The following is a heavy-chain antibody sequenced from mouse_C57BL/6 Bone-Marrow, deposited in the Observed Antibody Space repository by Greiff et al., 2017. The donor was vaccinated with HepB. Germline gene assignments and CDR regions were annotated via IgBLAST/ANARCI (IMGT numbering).Heavy chain of an antibody. CDR2: IYPRSGNT. Sequence: QVQLQQSGAELARPGASVKLSCKASGYTFTSYGISWVKQSTGQGLEWIGEIYPRSGNTYYNEKFKGKATLTADKSSSTAYMELRSLTSEDSAVYFCAREDYYGSSLYWYFDVWGTGTTVTVSS. D-gene: IGHD1-1*01. V-gene: IGHV1-81*01. J-gene: IGHJ1*03. CDR1: GYTFTSYG. CDR3: AREDYYGSSLYWYFDV.